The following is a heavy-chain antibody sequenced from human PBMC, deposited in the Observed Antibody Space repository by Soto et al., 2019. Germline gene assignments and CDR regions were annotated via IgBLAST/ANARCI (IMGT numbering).Heavy chain of an antibody. J-gene: IGHJ6*02. V-gene: IGHV1-69*12. CDR3: AKGAVAGTPTSYYYYGMDV. CDR2: IIPIFGTV. Sequence: QVQLLQSGAEVKKPGSSVRVSCEASGGTFRTYAISWVRQAPGQGLEWMGEIIPIFGTVNYAQKFQGRVTITADESTTTVYMDLRSLRSEDTAVYYCAKGAVAGTPTSYYYYGMDVWGQGPTVTVSS. D-gene: IGHD6-19*01. CDR1: GGTFRTYA.